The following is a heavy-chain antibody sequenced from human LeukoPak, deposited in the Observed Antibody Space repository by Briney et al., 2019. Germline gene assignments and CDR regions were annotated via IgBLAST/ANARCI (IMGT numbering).Heavy chain of an antibody. V-gene: IGHV1-18*01. Sequence: GASVKVSCKASGYSFTSYGISWVRQAPGQGLEWMGWSSAYNGNTNYAQKLQGRVTMTTDTSTSTAYMELRSLRSDDTAVYYCARGHKYYYDSSGSDAFDIWGQGTMVTVSS. D-gene: IGHD3-22*01. CDR2: SSAYNGNT. CDR1: GYSFTSYG. CDR3: ARGHKYYYDSSGSDAFDI. J-gene: IGHJ3*02.